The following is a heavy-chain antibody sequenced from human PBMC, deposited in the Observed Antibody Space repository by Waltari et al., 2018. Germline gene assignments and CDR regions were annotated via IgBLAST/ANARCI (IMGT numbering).Heavy chain of an antibody. CDR3: TTGQPTGFTMTTPSY. D-gene: IGHD3-22*01. J-gene: IGHJ4*02. V-gene: IGHV3-15*01. Sequence: EVQLVESGGGLVKPGGSLRLSCAASGFTFSNAWMSWVRQAPGKGLEWVGRIKSKSDGGTTDYAAPVKGRFTISRDDSKNTLYLQMNSLKTEDTAVYYCTTGQPTGFTMTTPSYWGQGTLVTVSS. CDR1: GFTFSNAW. CDR2: IKSKSDGGTT.